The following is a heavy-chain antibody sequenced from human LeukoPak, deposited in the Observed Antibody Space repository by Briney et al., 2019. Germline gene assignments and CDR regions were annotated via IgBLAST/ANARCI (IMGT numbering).Heavy chain of an antibody. CDR2: ISSSSSYI. Sequence: PGGSLRLSCAASGFTFSSYSMNWVRQAPGKGLEWVSSISSSSSYIYYADSVKGRFTISRDNAKNSLYLQMNSLRAEDTAVYYCAKERSSDYWYFDLWGRGTLVTVSS. J-gene: IGHJ2*01. CDR1: GFTFSSYS. CDR3: AKERSSDYWYFDL. V-gene: IGHV3-21*01. D-gene: IGHD6-19*01.